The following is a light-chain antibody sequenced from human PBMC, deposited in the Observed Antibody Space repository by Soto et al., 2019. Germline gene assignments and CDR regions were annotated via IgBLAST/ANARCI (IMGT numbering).Light chain of an antibody. J-gene: IGLJ1*01. Sequence: QSALTLPASVSASPRQAITISCTETSSDLDIYNCVPWYQQQPGKAPKLMIYQVTNRPSGVSNRFSGSRSGNTASLTISGLQAEDEADYYCGSYTDPRTYVLATETKVTVL. V-gene: IGLV2-14*01. CDR2: QVT. CDR1: SSDLDIYNC. CDR3: GSYTDPRTYV.